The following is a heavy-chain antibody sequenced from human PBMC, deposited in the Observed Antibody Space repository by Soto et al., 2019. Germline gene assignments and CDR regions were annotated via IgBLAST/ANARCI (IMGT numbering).Heavy chain of an antibody. CDR1: GFTFDDYA. CDR3: AKDRGSSSSAAEFFQH. CDR2: ISGDGGST. V-gene: IGHV3-43*02. Sequence: GGSLRLSCAASGFTFDDYAMHWVRQATGKGLEWVSLISGDGGSTYYADSVKGRFTISRDNCKNSLYRQVNSLRTEDAVLYYCAKDRGSSSSAAEFFQHWGPGTLVNVSS. J-gene: IGHJ1*01. D-gene: IGHD6-6*01.